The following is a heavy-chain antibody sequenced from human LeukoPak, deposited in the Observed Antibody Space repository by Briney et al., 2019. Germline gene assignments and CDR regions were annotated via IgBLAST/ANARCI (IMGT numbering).Heavy chain of an antibody. Sequence: GGSLRLSCSASGFTFSSYPMHWVRQAPGKGLEWVSLISYDGSSKYHADSVKGRFTISRDNSKNMFYVQINSLRPEDTAVCFCARGFPYDDPTEGYYYLMDVWGQGTTVTVSS. D-gene: IGHD4-17*01. CDR3: ARGFPYDDPTEGYYYLMDV. CDR1: GFTFSSYP. J-gene: IGHJ6*02. V-gene: IGHV3-30-3*01. CDR2: ISYDGSSK.